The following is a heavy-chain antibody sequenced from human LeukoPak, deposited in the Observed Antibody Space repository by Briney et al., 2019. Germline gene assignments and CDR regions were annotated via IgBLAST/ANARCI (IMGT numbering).Heavy chain of an antibody. CDR3: ARDSHAWYGQYYFDF. V-gene: IGHV4-39*07. CDR1: GGSIIDSSYY. D-gene: IGHD6-13*01. CDR2: IYYFGTT. Sequence: PSETLSLTCTVSGGSIIDSSYYWGWIRQPPGKGLEWIGNIYYFGTTLHNPSLKSRVTKSVDTSKNQFSLKLSSVTAADTAVYYCARDSHAWYGQYYFDFWGQGALVTVSS. J-gene: IGHJ4*02.